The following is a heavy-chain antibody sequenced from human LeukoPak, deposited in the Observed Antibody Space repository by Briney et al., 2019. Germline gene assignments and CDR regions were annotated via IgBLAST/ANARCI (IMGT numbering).Heavy chain of an antibody. CDR3: ARGRLGGSGSYYNVLDY. Sequence: KPSETPSPPCTVSGGSLATYYWGWVREPPGEGLGWGLCISYSGSTNYNPSLKSRVTISVDTSRNQFSLKLSSVTAADTAVYYCARGRLGGSGSYYNVLDYWGQGTLVTVSS. D-gene: IGHD3-10*01. J-gene: IGHJ4*02. CDR1: GGSLATYY. CDR2: ISYSGST. V-gene: IGHV4-59*01.